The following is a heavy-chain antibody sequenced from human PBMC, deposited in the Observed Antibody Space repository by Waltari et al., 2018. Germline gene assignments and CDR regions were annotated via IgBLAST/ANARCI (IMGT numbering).Heavy chain of an antibody. CDR1: GFTFNFFA. CDR3: AKDLSTWIPAVFDM. D-gene: IGHD1-1*01. V-gene: IGHV3-23*01. J-gene: IGHJ3*02. CDR2: ISWDGSII. Sequence: DVQLLESGGGLAQPGGSLRLSCEASGFTFNFFALSWVRQSPGRGLEWVSGISWDGSIISYADSVKGRFNISRDNSKHTLYLQMDSLRPEDTALYYCAKDLSTWIPAVFDMWGRGTVVTVSS.